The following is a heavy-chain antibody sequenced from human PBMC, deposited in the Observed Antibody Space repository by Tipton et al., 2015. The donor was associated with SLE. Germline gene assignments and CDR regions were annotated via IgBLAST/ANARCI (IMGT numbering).Heavy chain of an antibody. D-gene: IGHD1-26*01. Sequence: GAEVKVPGSSVRVSCKASGGTFGNYAISWVRQAPGRGLEWMGRIKPLSGTTDYAQNFEGRVTFTTDDSTTTAFMELSGLRIEDTALYFCARDQVSMRWEWFDPWGQGTLVTVSS. J-gene: IGHJ5*02. CDR1: GGTFGNYA. CDR2: IKPLSGTT. CDR3: ARDQVSMRWEWFDP. V-gene: IGHV1-69*05.